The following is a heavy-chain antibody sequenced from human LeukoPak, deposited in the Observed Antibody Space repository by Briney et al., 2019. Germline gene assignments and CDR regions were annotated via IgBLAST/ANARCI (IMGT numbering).Heavy chain of an antibody. D-gene: IGHD3-22*01. CDR1: GFTFYDYA. Sequence: QPGGSLRLSCAASGFTFYDYAMHWVRQAPGKGLEWVSLISGDGGSTYYGDSVKGRFTISRDNSKNSLYLQMNSLGTEDTALYYCAKDSSGYYYVFQHWGQGTLVTVSS. V-gene: IGHV3-43*02. J-gene: IGHJ1*01. CDR3: AKDSSGYYYVFQH. CDR2: ISGDGGST.